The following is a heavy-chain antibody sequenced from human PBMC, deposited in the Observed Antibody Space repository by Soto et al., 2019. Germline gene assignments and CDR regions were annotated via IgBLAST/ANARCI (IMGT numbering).Heavy chain of an antibody. Sequence: SETLSLTCTVSGGSISSTDHYWGWVRQPPGKGLEWLGSIYFAGSTFHNPALKSRATISVDTSRNQFSLRLTTVTASDTAVYYCTKLQRRWLNSDYWGQGTLVTVSS. CDR2: IYFAGST. J-gene: IGHJ4*02. CDR1: GGSISSTDHY. V-gene: IGHV4-39*01. CDR3: TKLQRRWLNSDY. D-gene: IGHD5-12*01.